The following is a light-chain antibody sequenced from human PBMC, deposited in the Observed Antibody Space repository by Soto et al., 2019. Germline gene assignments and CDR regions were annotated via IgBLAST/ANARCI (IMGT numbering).Light chain of an antibody. CDR3: SSYTSGSTLV. J-gene: IGLJ1*01. CDR1: SSDVGGYNY. Sequence: QSALTQPASVSGSPGQSITISCTGTSSDVGGYNYVSWYQQHPGKAPKLMIYDVSNRPSWVSNRFSGSKSGNTASLTISGLQAEDEADYYCSSYTSGSTLVFGTGTKLTVL. CDR2: DVS. V-gene: IGLV2-14*01.